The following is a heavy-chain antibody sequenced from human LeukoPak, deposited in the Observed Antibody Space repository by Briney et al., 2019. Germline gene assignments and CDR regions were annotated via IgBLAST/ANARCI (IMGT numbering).Heavy chain of an antibody. J-gene: IGHJ5*02. V-gene: IGHV1-24*01. CDR2: FDPEDGET. Sequence: ASVKVSCKVSGYTLTELSMHWVRQAPGKGLEWMGGFDPEDGETIYAQKFQGRVTMTEDASTDTAYMELSSLRSEDTAVYYCATSVYSSSSEDWFDPWGQGTLVTVSS. CDR3: ATSVYSSSSEDWFDP. D-gene: IGHD6-6*01. CDR1: GYTLTELS.